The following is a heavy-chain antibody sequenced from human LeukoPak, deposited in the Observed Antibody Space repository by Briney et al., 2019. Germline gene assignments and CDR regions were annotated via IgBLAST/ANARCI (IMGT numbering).Heavy chain of an antibody. CDR2: IYYSGST. Sequence: PSQTLSLTCTVSGGSISSGGYYWSWIRQHPGKGLEWIGYIYYSGSTNYNPSLKSRVTMSVDTSKNQFSLKLSSVTAADTAVYYCARGSSSCGGDCYDYWGRGTLVTVSS. D-gene: IGHD2-21*01. CDR3: ARGSSSCGGDCYDY. V-gene: IGHV4-61*08. CDR1: GGSISSGGYY. J-gene: IGHJ4*02.